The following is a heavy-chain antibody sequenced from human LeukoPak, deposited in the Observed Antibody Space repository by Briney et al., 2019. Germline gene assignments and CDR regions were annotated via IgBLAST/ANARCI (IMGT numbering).Heavy chain of an antibody. Sequence: PGGSLRLSCEASGFTFSNYWMSWVRQAPGKGLEWVAFIRYDGSNKYYADSVKGRFTISRDNSKNTLYLQMNSLRAEDTAVYYCGSGAVAGTSYFDYWGQGTLVTVSS. V-gene: IGHV3-30*02. D-gene: IGHD6-19*01. CDR1: GFTFSNYW. CDR2: IRYDGSNK. CDR3: GSGAVAGTSYFDY. J-gene: IGHJ4*02.